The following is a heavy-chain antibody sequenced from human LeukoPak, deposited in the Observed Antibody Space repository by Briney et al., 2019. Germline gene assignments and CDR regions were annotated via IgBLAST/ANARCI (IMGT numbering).Heavy chain of an antibody. V-gene: IGHV4-34*01. J-gene: IGHJ4*02. CDR1: GGSFSGYY. Sequence: SETLSLTCAVYGGSFSGYYWSWIRQPPGKGLEWIGETNHSGSTNYNPSLKSRVTISVDTSKNQFSLKLSSVTAADTAVYYCARGGITIFGVVISFDYWGQGTLVTVSS. CDR2: TNHSGST. CDR3: ARGGITIFGVVISFDY. D-gene: IGHD3-3*01.